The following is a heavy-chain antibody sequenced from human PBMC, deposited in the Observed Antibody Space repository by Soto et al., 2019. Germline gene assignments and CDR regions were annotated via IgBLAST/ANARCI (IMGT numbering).Heavy chain of an antibody. Sequence: QVQLQESGPGLVKPSGTLSLTCAVSGGSISINNWWTWVRQPPGKGLEWIGEIHHSGTTNNNPSLKSRVTISVDKSKNQFSLNLTSVTAADAAVYYCTSRGRGYSYPGEWGQGTLVTVSS. CDR1: GGSISINNW. CDR2: IHHSGTT. V-gene: IGHV4-4*02. CDR3: TSRGRGYSYPGE. J-gene: IGHJ4*02. D-gene: IGHD5-18*01.